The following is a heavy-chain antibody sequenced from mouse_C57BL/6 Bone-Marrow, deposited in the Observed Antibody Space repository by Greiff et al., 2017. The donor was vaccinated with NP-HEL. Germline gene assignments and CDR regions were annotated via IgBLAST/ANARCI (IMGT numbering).Heavy chain of an antibody. Sequence: EVQGVESGEGLVKPGGSLKLSCAASGFTFSSYAMSWVRQTPEKRLEWVAYISSGGDYIYYADTVKGRFTISRDNARNTLYLQMSSLKSEDTAMYYCTRILLLRTNWYFDVWGTGTTVTVSS. V-gene: IGHV5-9-1*02. CDR3: TRILLLRTNWYFDV. CDR2: ISSGGDYI. CDR1: GFTFSSYA. J-gene: IGHJ1*03. D-gene: IGHD1-1*01.